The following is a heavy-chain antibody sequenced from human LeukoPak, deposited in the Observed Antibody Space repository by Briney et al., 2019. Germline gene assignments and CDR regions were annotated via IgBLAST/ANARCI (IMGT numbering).Heavy chain of an antibody. CDR2: IIPIFGTA. CDR1: GGTFSSYA. CDR3: ARDLPPNRYSSGTPDS. V-gene: IGHV1-69*13. D-gene: IGHD6-19*01. Sequence: GASVKVSCKASGGTFSSYAISWVRQAPGQGLEWMGGIIPIFGTANYAQKFQGRVTITADESTSTAYMELSSLRSEDTAVYYCARDLPPNRYSSGTPDSWGQGTLVTVSS. J-gene: IGHJ4*02.